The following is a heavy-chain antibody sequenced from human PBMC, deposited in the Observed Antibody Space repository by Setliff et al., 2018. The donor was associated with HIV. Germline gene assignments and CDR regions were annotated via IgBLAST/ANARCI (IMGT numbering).Heavy chain of an antibody. CDR3: ARSPPAKHHFDY. V-gene: IGHV1-8*02. Sequence: ASVKVSCKASGYTFTSYGISWVRQAPGQGLEWMGWMNPNSGNTGYAQKFQGRVTMTRNTSMTTAYMELSSLRSEDTAVYYCARSPPAKHHFDYWGQGTPVTVSS. CDR2: MNPNSGNT. J-gene: IGHJ4*02. CDR1: GYTFTSYG.